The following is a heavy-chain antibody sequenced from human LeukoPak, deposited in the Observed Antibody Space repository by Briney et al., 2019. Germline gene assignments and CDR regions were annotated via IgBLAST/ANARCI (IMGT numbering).Heavy chain of an antibody. D-gene: IGHD1-26*01. CDR1: GVSITSSSYY. Sequence: TSSETLSLTCTVSGVSITSSSYYWGWNRQPPGKGLEWIGSMYYSGSTHYNPSPKSRVTISVDTSKTQFSLKLSSVTAADTAVYYCARHPQGGSYEFDIWGQGTMVTVSS. CDR2: MYYSGST. V-gene: IGHV4-39*01. J-gene: IGHJ3*02. CDR3: ARHPQGGSYEFDI.